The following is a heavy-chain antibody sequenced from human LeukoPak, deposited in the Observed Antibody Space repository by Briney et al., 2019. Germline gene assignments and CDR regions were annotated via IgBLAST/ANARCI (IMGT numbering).Heavy chain of an antibody. CDR3: ARVGTQGATGYYYGMDV. D-gene: IGHD5-12*01. Sequence: GASVKVSCKASGYTFTSYGISWVRQAPGQGLEWMGWISAYNGNTNYAQKLQGRVTMTTDTSTSTAYMELRSLRSDDTAVYYCARVGTQGATGYYYGMDVWGQGTTVTVSS. CDR1: GYTFTSYG. J-gene: IGHJ6*02. V-gene: IGHV1-18*01. CDR2: ISAYNGNT.